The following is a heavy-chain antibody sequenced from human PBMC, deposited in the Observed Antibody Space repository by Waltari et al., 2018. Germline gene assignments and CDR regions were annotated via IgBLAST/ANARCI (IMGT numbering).Heavy chain of an antibody. Sequence: QVQLQESGPGLVKPSQTLSLTCTVSGGSISSGGYYWSWIRQHPGKGLEWIGYIYYSGSTYYNPSLKSRVTISVDTSKNQFSLELSSVTAADTAVYYCARIGAHNWNPMQYYFDYWGQGTLVTVSS. CDR3: ARIGAHNWNPMQYYFDY. V-gene: IGHV4-31*03. D-gene: IGHD1-20*01. CDR1: GGSISSGGYY. CDR2: IYYSGST. J-gene: IGHJ4*02.